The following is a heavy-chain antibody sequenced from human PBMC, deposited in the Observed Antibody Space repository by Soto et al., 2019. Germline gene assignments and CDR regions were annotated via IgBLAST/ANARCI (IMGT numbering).Heavy chain of an antibody. CDR3: ARVGAEGNGVIFYYFDY. J-gene: IGHJ4*02. CDR2: IYYSGST. CDR1: GGSISIYY. V-gene: IGHV4-59*01. Sequence: ASETLSLTCTVSGGSISIYYWSWIRQPPGKGLEWIGYIYYSGSTNYNPSLKSRVTISVDTSKNQFSLKLSSVTAADTAVYYCARVGAEGNGVIFYYFDYWGQGTLVTVSS. D-gene: IGHD4-17*01.